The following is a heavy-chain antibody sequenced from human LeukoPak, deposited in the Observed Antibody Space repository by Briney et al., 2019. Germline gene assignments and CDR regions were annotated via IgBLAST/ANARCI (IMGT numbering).Heavy chain of an antibody. D-gene: IGHD4-17*01. Sequence: ASVKVSCKASGYTFTTYDINWVRQAPGQGLEWMGRINPNTGGTNYAQKFQGRIIMTRDTSINTAYMELTRLRSDDTAVYYCARKGDYEVDFDYWGQGTLVTVSS. CDR1: GYTFTTYD. J-gene: IGHJ4*02. V-gene: IGHV1-2*06. CDR3: ARKGDYEVDFDY. CDR2: INPNTGGT.